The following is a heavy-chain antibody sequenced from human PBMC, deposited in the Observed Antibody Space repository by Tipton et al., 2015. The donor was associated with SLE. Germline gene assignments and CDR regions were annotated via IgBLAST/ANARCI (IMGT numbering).Heavy chain of an antibody. CDR2: TYYRSKWYK. Sequence: GLVKPSQTLSLTCAISGDSVSSNSAAWNWIRQSPSRGLEWLGRTYYRSKWYKDYAVSVKSRITINPDTSKNQFSLQLNSVTPEDTAVYHCAGSRGYDFWSGPRGYFDLWGRGTLVTVSS. D-gene: IGHD3-3*01. J-gene: IGHJ2*01. CDR1: GDSVSSNSAA. CDR3: AGSRGYDFWSGPRGYFDL. V-gene: IGHV6-1*01.